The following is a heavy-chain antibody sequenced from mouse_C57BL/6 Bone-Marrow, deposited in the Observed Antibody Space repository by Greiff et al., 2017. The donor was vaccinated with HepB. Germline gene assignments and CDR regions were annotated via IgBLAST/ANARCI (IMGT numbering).Heavy chain of an antibody. CDR1: GFTFSSYA. V-gene: IGHV5-9-1*02. J-gene: IGHJ2*01. CDR2: ISSGGDYI. Sequence: VQLKESGEGLVKPGGSLKLSCAASGFTFSSYAMSWVRQTPEKRLEWVAYISSGGDYIYYADTVKGRFTISRDNARNTLYLQMSSLKSEDTAMCYCTRDLRSYYGSSYFDYWGQGTTLTVSS. CDR3: TRDLRSYYGSSYFDY. D-gene: IGHD1-1*01.